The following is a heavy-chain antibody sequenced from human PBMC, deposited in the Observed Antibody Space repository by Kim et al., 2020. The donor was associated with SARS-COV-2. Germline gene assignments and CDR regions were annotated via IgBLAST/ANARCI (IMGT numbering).Heavy chain of an antibody. J-gene: IGHJ6*02. CDR2: INPNSGGT. D-gene: IGHD6-6*01. CDR3: ARDLGEYSSSQSSYYYYGMDV. Sequence: ASVKVSCKASGYTFTGYYMHWVRQAPGQGLEWMGWINPNSGGTNYAQKFQGRVTMTRDTSISTAYMELSRLRSDDTAVYYCARDLGEYSSSQSSYYYYGMDVWGQGTTVTVSS. V-gene: IGHV1-2*02. CDR1: GYTFTGYY.